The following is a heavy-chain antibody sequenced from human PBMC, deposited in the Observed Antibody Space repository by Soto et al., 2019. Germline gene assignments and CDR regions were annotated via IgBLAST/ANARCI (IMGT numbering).Heavy chain of an antibody. CDR3: ARVGDIVVVPAAILRLGYYYYGMDV. CDR1: GGTFSSYA. Sequence: QVQLVQSGAEVKKPGSSVKVSCKASGGTFSSYAISWVRQAPGQGLEWMGGIIPIFGTSNYAQKFQGRVTITADESTSTAYMELSSLRSEDTGLYYCARVGDIVVVPAAILRLGYYYYGMDVCGQVTTFTVAS. J-gene: IGHJ6*02. CDR2: IIPIFGTS. V-gene: IGHV1-69*01. D-gene: IGHD2-2*02.